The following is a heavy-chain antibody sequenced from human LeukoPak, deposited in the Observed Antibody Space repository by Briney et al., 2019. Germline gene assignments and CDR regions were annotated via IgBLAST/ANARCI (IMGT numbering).Heavy chain of an antibody. Sequence: PGRSLRLSCASSGFTLSSYEMNGVRQAPGKGLEGVSYISSSGSTIYYADSVKGRFTISRDNAKNSLYLQMNSLRAEDTAVYYCARDSSVRGVMRYWGQGTLVTVSS. D-gene: IGHD3-10*01. V-gene: IGHV3-48*03. CDR1: GFTLSSYE. CDR3: ARDSSVRGVMRY. CDR2: ISSSGSTI. J-gene: IGHJ4*02.